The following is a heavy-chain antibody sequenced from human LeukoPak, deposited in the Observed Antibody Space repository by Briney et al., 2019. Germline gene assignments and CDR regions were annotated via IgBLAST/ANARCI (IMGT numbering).Heavy chain of an antibody. CDR1: GFTFNYYT. CDR2: ISYDGSNK. Sequence: PGGSLRLSCAASGFTFNYYTMHWVRQAPGRGLEWVAFISYDGSNKHYADSVKGRFTISRDNSKNTLYLQMNSLRAEDTAVYYCAKDRIYCSSTNCWGWFDPWGQGTLVTVSS. CDR3: AKDRIYCSSTNCWGWFDP. D-gene: IGHD2-2*01. V-gene: IGHV3-30*04. J-gene: IGHJ5*02.